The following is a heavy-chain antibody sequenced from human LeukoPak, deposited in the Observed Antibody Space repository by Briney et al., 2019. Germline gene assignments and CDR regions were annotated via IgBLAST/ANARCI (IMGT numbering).Heavy chain of an antibody. CDR3: ARVRYCSSTSCMERYFDL. V-gene: IGHV4-59*12. J-gene: IGHJ2*01. CDR2: IYYSGTT. Sequence: SETLSLTCTVSGGSISSYYWSWIRQPPGKGPEWIGCIYYSGTTNYNPSLKSRVTISVDTSKNQFSLKLSSVTAADTAVYYCARVRYCSSTSCMERYFDLWGRGTLVTVSS. CDR1: GGSISSYY. D-gene: IGHD2-2*01.